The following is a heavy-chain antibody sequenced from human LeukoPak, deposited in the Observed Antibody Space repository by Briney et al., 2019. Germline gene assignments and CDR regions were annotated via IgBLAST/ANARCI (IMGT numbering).Heavy chain of an antibody. J-gene: IGHJ4*02. CDR2: ISYDGSNK. CDR1: GFTFSSYG. Sequence: PGGSLRLSCAASGFTFSSYGMHWVRQAPGKGLEWVAVISYDGSNKYYADSVKGRFTISRDNSKNTLYLQMNSLRAEDTAVYYCAKSGYHGSGGYNWGQGTLVTVSS. V-gene: IGHV3-30*18. CDR3: AKSGYHGSGGYN. D-gene: IGHD3-22*01.